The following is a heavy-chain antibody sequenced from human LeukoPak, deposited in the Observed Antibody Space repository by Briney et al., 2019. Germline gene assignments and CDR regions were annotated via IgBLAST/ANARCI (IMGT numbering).Heavy chain of an antibody. J-gene: IGHJ4*02. CDR1: GFSVRSNY. CDR2: IYNSGTT. D-gene: IGHD2-15*01. CDR3: ARGWEWWDY. V-gene: IGHV3-53*01. Sequence: GVSLRLSCAAAGFSVRSNYMSWGRQAPGKGLEWVAVIYNSGTTKYADSVKGRFTIARDSSKNTLYLQMNSLRAEDTAVYYCARGWEWWDYWGQGTLVTVSS.